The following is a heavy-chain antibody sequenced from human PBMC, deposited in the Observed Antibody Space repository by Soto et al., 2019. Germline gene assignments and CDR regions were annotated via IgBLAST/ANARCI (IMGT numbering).Heavy chain of an antibody. CDR3: ARENNVLPGGYFDY. D-gene: IGHD3-10*01. V-gene: IGHV4-30-2*01. CDR2: IYHSGST. Sequence: SETLSLTCAVSGGSISSGGYSWSWILHPPGKGLEWIGYIYHSGSTYYNPSLKSRVTISVDTSKNQFSLKLSSVTAADTAVYYCARENNVLPGGYFDYWGQGTLVTVSS. CDR1: GGSISSGGYS. J-gene: IGHJ4*02.